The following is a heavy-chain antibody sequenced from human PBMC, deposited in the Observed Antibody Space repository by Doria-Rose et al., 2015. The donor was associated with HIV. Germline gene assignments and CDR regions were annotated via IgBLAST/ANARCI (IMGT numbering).Heavy chain of an antibody. D-gene: IGHD3-10*01. J-gene: IGHJ6*03. CDR3: ARFRPSRGIYYSLDV. V-gene: IGHV4-4*09. Sequence: IYSSGSTHYNSSLKSRVTISIDTSKNQFSLKLSSVTAADTAVYYCARFRPSRGIYYSLDVWGKGTTVTVSS. CDR2: IYSSGST.